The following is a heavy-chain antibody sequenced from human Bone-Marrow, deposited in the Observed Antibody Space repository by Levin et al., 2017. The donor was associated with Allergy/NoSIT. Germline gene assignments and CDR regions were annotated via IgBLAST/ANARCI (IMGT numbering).Heavy chain of an antibody. CDR2: IYYSGST. CDR3: ARFGELRLGELSSFDY. J-gene: IGHJ4*02. D-gene: IGHD3-16*02. CDR1: GGSISSSSYY. Sequence: ASETLSLTCTVSGGSISSSSYYWGWIRQPPGTGLEWIGSIYYSGSTYYNPSLKSRVTISVDTSKNQFSLKLSSVTAADTAVYYCARFGELRLGELSSFDYWGQGTLVTVSS. V-gene: IGHV4-39*07.